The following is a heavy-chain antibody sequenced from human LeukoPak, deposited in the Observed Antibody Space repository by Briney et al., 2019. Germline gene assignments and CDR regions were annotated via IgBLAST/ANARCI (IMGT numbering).Heavy chain of an antibody. Sequence: GESLKISCKGSGYSFTSYWIGWVRQMPGKGLEWMGIIYPGDSDTRYSPSFQGQVTISADKSISTAYLQRSSLKASDTAIYYCVRHGDFFGSGSFLDCFDPWGRGTLVTVSS. CDR3: VRHGDFFGSGSFLDCFDP. CDR1: GYSFTSYW. V-gene: IGHV5-51*01. D-gene: IGHD3-10*01. CDR2: IYPGDSDT. J-gene: IGHJ5*02.